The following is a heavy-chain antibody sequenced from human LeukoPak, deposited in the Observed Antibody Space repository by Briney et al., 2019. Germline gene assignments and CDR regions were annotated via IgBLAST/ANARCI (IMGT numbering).Heavy chain of an antibody. CDR3: ALIAAAGSNFDY. D-gene: IGHD6-13*01. V-gene: IGHV3-64*01. Sequence: GGSLRLSCAASGFTFSSYAMHWVRQAPGKGLEYVSAISSNGGSTYYANSVKGRFTISRDNSKNTPYLQMGSLRAEDMAVYYCALIAAAGSNFDYWGQGTLVTVSS. J-gene: IGHJ4*02. CDR2: ISSNGGST. CDR1: GFTFSSYA.